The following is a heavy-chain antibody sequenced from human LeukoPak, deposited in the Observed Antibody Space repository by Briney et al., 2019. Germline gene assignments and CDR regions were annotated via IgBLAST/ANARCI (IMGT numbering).Heavy chain of an antibody. CDR3: ARGGPKQQHYGMGV. CDR2: IYHSGST. CDR1: GGSISSGGYS. D-gene: IGHD6-13*01. J-gene: IGHJ6*02. Sequence: PSETLSLTCAVSGGSISSGGYSWSWIRQPPGKGLEWIGYIYHSGSTYYNPSLKSRVTISVDTSKNQFSLKLSSVTAADTAVYYCARGGPKQQHYGMGVWGQGTTVTVSS. V-gene: IGHV4-30-2*01.